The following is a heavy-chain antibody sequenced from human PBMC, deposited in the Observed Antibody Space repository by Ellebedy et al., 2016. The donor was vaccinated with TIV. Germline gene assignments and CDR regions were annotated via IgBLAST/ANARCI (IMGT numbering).Heavy chain of an antibody. CDR3: ARGGRDQWLIDY. Sequence: GESLKISCAASGFTFSSNWIHWVRQAPGKGLVWLSRINRDGSSANYADSVKGRFSISRDNSKNTLYVQMNSLRAEDTAVYYCARGGRDQWLIDYWGQGTLVTVSS. CDR1: GFTFSSNW. V-gene: IGHV3-74*01. CDR2: INRDGSSA. D-gene: IGHD6-19*01. J-gene: IGHJ4*02.